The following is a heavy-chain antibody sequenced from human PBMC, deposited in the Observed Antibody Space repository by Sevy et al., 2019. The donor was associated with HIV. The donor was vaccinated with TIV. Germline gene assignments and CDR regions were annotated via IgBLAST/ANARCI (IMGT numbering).Heavy chain of an antibody. CDR3: ARSLAAAENWFDP. V-gene: IGHV3-48*01. CDR1: GFTFREYS. Sequence: GGSLRLSCVGSGFTFREYSMNWVRQAPRKGLEWVSYISGSGTTIEHADSVKGQFSISRDNADNSVFLQMNRLRVEDTAVYYCARSLAAAENWFDPWGQGTLVTVSS. D-gene: IGHD6-13*01. CDR2: ISGSGTTI. J-gene: IGHJ5*02.